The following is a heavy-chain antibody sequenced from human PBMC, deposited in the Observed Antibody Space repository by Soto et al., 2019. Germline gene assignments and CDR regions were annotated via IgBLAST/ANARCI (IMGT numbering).Heavy chain of an antibody. V-gene: IGHV3-21*01. CDR1: GFTFSSYS. CDR3: ARDIYGSGSYYYYYYMDV. Sequence: GSLRLSCAASGFTFSSYSMNWVRQAPGKGLEWVSSISSSSSYIYYADSVKGRFTISRDNAKNSLYLQMNSLRAEDTAVYYCARDIYGSGSYYYYYYMDVWGKGTTVTVSS. D-gene: IGHD3-10*01. CDR2: ISSSSSYI. J-gene: IGHJ6*03.